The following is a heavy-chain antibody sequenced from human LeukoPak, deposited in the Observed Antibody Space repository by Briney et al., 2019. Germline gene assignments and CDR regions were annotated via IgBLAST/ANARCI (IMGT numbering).Heavy chain of an antibody. CDR3: ARAGSMIVVVSPGYFDL. Sequence: LSLTCTVSGGSISSYYWSWIRQPPGKGLEWIGYIYYSGSTNHNPSLKSRVTISVDTSKDQFSLKLSSVTAADTAVYCCARAGSMIVVVSPGYFDLWGRGTLVTVSS. V-gene: IGHV4-59*01. D-gene: IGHD3-22*01. J-gene: IGHJ2*01. CDR1: GGSISSYY. CDR2: IYYSGST.